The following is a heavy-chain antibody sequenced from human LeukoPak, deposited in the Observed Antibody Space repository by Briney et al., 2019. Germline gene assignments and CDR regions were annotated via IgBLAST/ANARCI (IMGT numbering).Heavy chain of an antibody. Sequence: GASVKVSCKASGYTFTNYGITWVRQAPGQGLEWMGWISGYQGSTKYAQNFQGRVTMTIDTSTSTAYMDLRSLRSGDTAIYFCARSDVGTITAGPFNYWGQGTLVAVSS. CDR3: ARSDVGTITAGPFNY. V-gene: IGHV1-18*01. J-gene: IGHJ4*02. CDR1: GYTFTNYG. D-gene: IGHD5-24*01. CDR2: ISGYQGST.